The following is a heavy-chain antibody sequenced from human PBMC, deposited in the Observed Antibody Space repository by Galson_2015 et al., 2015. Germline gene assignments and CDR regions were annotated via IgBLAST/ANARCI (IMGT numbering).Heavy chain of an antibody. V-gene: IGHV6-1*01. D-gene: IGHD3-22*01. Sequence: CAISGDSVSSNSAAWNWIRQSPSRGLEWLGRTYYRSKWYNDYAVSVKSRITINPDTSKNQFSLQLNSVTPEDTAVYYCARDPLYYYDSSGETDAFEIWGQGTMVTVSS. CDR3: ARDPLYYYDSSGETDAFEI. CDR1: GDSVSSNSAA. CDR2: TYYRSKWYN. J-gene: IGHJ3*02.